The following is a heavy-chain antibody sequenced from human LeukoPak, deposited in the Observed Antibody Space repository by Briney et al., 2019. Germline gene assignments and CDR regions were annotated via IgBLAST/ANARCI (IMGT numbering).Heavy chain of an antibody. CDR1: GGSISSYY. D-gene: IGHD2-2*01. CDR2: IYYSGST. J-gene: IGHJ3*02. CDR3: ARDLPGRNKVAFDI. Sequence: SETLSLTCTVSGGSISSYYWSWIRQPPGKGLEWIGYIYYSGSTNYNPSLKSRVTISVDTSKNQFSLKLSSVTAADTAVYYCARDLPGRNKVAFDIWGQGTMVTVSS. V-gene: IGHV4-59*01.